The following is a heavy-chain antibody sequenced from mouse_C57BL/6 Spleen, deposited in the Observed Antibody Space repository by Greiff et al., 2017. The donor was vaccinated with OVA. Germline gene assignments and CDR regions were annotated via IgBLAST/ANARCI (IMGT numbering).Heavy chain of an antibody. D-gene: IGHD1-1*01. Sequence: EVQLQQSGTVLARPGASVKMSCKTSGYTFTSYWMHWVKQRPGQGLEWIGAIYPGNSDTSYNQKFKGKATLTAVTSASTAYMELSSLTNEDSAVYYCTRWNYYGSSYLYAMDYWGQGTSVTVSS. CDR3: TRWNYYGSSYLYAMDY. V-gene: IGHV1-5*01. CDR1: GYTFTSYW. CDR2: IYPGNSDT. J-gene: IGHJ4*01.